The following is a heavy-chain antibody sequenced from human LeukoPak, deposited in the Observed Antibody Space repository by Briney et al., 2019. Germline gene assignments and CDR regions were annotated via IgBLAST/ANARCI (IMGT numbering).Heavy chain of an antibody. CDR3: ARGPRDYYYMDV. Sequence: GASVKVSCKASGGTFSSYAISWVRQAPGQGLEWMGGIIPIFGTANYAQKFQGRVTITADESTSTAYMELRSLRSDDTAVYYCARGPRDYYYMDVWGKGTTVTVSS. CDR2: IIPIFGTA. J-gene: IGHJ6*03. CDR1: GGTFSSYA. V-gene: IGHV1-69*13.